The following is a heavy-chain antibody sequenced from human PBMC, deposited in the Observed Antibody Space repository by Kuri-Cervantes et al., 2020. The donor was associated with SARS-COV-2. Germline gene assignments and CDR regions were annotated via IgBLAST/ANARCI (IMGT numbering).Heavy chain of an antibody. J-gene: IGHJ6*02. CDR2: ISSSSSYI. V-gene: IGHV3-21*01. CDR3: ARGVNIVVVPAYYYGMDV. Sequence: GGSLRLSCAASGFTFSSYSMNWVRQAPGKGLEWVSSISSSSSYIYYADSVKGRFTISRDNAKNSLYLQMNSLRAEDTAVYYCARGVNIVVVPAYYYGMDVWGQGTTVTVSS. D-gene: IGHD2-2*01. CDR1: GFTFSSYS.